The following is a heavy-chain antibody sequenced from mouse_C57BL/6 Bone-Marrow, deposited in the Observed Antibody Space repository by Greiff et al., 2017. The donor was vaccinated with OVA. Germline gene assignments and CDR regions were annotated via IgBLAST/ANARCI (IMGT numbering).Heavy chain of an antibody. D-gene: IGHD2-1*01. CDR2: IDPENGDT. J-gene: IGHJ2*01. V-gene: IGHV14-4*01. Sequence: EVQLQESGAELVRPGASVKLSCTASGFNIKDDYMHWVKQRPEQGLEWIGWIDPENGDTEYASKFQGKATITADTSSNTAYLQLSSLTSEDTAVYYCTSYGNFGDWGQGTTLTVSS. CDR1: GFNIKDDY. CDR3: TSYGNFGD.